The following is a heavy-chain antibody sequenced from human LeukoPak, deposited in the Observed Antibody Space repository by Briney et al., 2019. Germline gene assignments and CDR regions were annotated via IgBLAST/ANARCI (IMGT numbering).Heavy chain of an antibody. CDR3: ARANSGTYSGNFDI. D-gene: IGHD1-26*01. CDR2: INWNSRNI. V-gene: IGHV3-9*01. J-gene: IGHJ3*02. CDR1: GITIENYA. Sequence: GGSLRLSCAASGITIENYAMSWIRQPPGKGLEWVSGINWNSRNIGYDDAVKGRFTISRDNAKNLLFLQMNSLKPEDTAMYFCARANSGTYSGNFDIWGQGTMVTVSS.